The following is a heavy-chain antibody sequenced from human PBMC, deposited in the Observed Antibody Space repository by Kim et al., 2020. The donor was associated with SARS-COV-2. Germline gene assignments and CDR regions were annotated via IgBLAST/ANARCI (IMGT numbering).Heavy chain of an antibody. Sequence: SETLSLTCTVSGGSISSSSYYWGWIRQPPGKGLEWIGSIYYSGSTYYNPSLKSRVTISVDTSKNQFSLKLSSVTAADTAVYYCARVVVGRFDPWGQGTLVTVSS. CDR2: IYYSGST. J-gene: IGHJ5*02. V-gene: IGHV4-39*07. CDR1: GGSISSSSYY. D-gene: IGHD3-22*01. CDR3: ARVVVGRFDP.